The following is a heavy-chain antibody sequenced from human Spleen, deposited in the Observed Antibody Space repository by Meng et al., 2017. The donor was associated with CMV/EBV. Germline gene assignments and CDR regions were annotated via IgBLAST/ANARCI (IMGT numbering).Heavy chain of an antibody. J-gene: IGHJ4*02. CDR2: ISGSGGST. D-gene: IGHD3-3*01. CDR1: GFTFSSYA. Sequence: GESLKISCAASGFTFSSYAMSWVRQAPGKGLEWVSAISGSGGSTYYADSVKGRFTISRDNSKNTLYLQMNSLRAEDTAVYYCARERGHDFWSGYYIQTYYFDYWGQGTLVTVSS. CDR3: ARERGHDFWSGYYIQTYYFDY. V-gene: IGHV3-23*01.